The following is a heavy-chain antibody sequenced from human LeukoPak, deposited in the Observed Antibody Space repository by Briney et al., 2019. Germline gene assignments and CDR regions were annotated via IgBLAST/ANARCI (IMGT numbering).Heavy chain of an antibody. CDR1: GFTFTGSA. D-gene: IGHD2-21*02. V-gene: IGHV3-73*01. J-gene: IGHJ6*03. CDR2: IRSKADNYAT. Sequence: PGGSLRLSCAASGFTFTGSAMHWVRQASGKGLEWVGRIRSKADNYATTYAASVKGRFTISRDDSKNTAYLQMFRLQSEDTAVYYCTRQRVVTTSGLMQLRGRGGYYYMDIWGKGTTVTVSS. CDR3: TRQRVVTTSGLMQLRGRGGYYYMDI.